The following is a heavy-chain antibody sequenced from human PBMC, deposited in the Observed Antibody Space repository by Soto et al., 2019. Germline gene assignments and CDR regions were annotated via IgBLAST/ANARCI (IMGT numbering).Heavy chain of an antibody. J-gene: IGHJ6*02. V-gene: IGHV3-23*01. CDR2: ISSSGDST. CDR3: MRPAPRGRHYFYFGMDV. Sequence: EVQLLESGGGLVQPGGSLRLSCAASGFTFSSYAMSWVRQAPGKGLEWVSGISSSGDSTYYADSVKGRFTIASDNSKNTLCLRMNRPRVEDTAVYYCMRPAPRGRHYFYFGMDVWGQGTTVTVSS. D-gene: IGHD3-10*01. CDR1: GFTFSSYA.